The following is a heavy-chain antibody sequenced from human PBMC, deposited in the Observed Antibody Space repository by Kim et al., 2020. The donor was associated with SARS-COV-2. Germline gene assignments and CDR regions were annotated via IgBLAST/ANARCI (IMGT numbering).Heavy chain of an antibody. CDR1: GFSFSDHF. J-gene: IGHJ6*02. Sequence: GGSLRLSCVASGFSFSDHFMDWVRQAPGKGLEYIGRIRNQVYDYNTEYAASVRGRFNISRDDSKNSVFLQMNNLKVEDTAVYYCTRDLDYGLDVWGQGTTVTVSS. CDR3: TRDLDYGLDV. CDR2: IRNQVYDYNT. V-gene: IGHV3-72*01.